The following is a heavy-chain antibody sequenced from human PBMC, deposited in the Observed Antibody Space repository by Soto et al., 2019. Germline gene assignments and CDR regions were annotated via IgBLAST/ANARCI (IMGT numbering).Heavy chain of an antibody. Sequence: EVQLLESGGGLVQPGGSLRLSCAASGFNFRNYAMSWVRQAPGKGLEWVSTISSGDAFTYYADSVKGRFTISRDYSKSTLYLQMNTLSAEDTAVYYCAKDRQESSFSWGQGTLVTVSS. J-gene: IGHJ5*02. CDR3: AKDRQESSFS. D-gene: IGHD6-19*01. CDR1: GFNFRNYA. V-gene: IGHV3-23*01. CDR2: ISSGDAFT.